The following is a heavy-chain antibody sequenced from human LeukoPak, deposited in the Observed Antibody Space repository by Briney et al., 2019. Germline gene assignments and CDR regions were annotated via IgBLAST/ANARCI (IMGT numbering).Heavy chain of an antibody. CDR3: ARKQATVPGDY. CDR1: GFTFGDWW. V-gene: IGHV3-11*01. J-gene: IGHJ4*02. Sequence: GGSLRLSCPASGFTFGDWWMSWVRQAPGKGPEWVSYISNSGDTKYYTDSVKGRFTISRDNAKNSLYLQMNSLRAEDTAVYYCARKQATVPGDYWGQGTLVTVSS. CDR2: ISNSGDTK. D-gene: IGHD1-1*01.